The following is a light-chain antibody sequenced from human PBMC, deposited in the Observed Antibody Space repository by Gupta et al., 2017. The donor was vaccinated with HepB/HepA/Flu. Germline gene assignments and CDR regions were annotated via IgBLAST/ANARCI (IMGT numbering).Light chain of an antibody. V-gene: IGLV2-14*03. Sequence: QSALTQPASVSGSPGQSITISCTGTSSDVGGYNYVSWYQQHPGKAPNLMIYDVSNRPSGVAIRFSGSTSGNTASLTISGLQEEDDADYYCSSYTSSNTFVFGGGTTLTVL. CDR1: SSDVGGYNY. CDR2: DVS. J-gene: IGLJ2*01. CDR3: SSYTSSNTFV.